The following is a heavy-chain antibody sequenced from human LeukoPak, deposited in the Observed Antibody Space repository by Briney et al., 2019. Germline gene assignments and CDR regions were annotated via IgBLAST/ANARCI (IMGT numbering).Heavy chain of an antibody. CDR3: ATDNKSGSLSLDY. V-gene: IGHV1-24*01. CDR1: GYTLTELS. Sequence: GASVNVSCKVSGYTLTELSTHWVRQAPGKGLEWMGGFYPEDGETIYAQKFQGRVTMTEDTSTDTAYMELSSLRSEDTAVYYCATDNKSGSLSLDYWGQGTLVTVSS. D-gene: IGHD1-26*01. CDR2: FYPEDGET. J-gene: IGHJ4*02.